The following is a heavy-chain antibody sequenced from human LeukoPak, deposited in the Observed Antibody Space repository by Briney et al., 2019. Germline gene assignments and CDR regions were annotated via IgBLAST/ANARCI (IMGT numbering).Heavy chain of an antibody. CDR3: ARDVAAPGGVYFDY. D-gene: IGHD3-16*01. CDR1: GFTFSSSW. J-gene: IGHJ4*02. Sequence: GGSLRLSCATSGFTFSSSWMSWVRQVPGKGLEWVANIKEDGSDKYYLGSVKGRFTISRDNAKNSLYLQMNSLRAEDTAVYYCARDVAAPGGVYFDYWGQGTLVTVSS. CDR2: IKEDGSDK. V-gene: IGHV3-7*01.